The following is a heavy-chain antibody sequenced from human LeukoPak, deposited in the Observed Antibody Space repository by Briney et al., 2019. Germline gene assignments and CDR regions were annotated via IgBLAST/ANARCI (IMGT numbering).Heavy chain of an antibody. Sequence: ASVKVSCKASGYTFTGYYMHWVRQAPGQGLEWMGWINPNSGGTNYAQKFQGRVTMTRDTSISTAYMELSRLRSDDTAVYYCARVRPVAGTLFFDYWGQGTLVTVSS. J-gene: IGHJ4*02. V-gene: IGHV1-2*02. D-gene: IGHD6-19*01. CDR2: INPNSGGT. CDR3: ARVRPVAGTLFFDY. CDR1: GYTFTGYY.